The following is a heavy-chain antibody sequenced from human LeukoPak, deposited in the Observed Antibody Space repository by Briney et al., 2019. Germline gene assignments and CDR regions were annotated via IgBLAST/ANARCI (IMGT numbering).Heavy chain of an antibody. CDR2: INPNSGGT. CDR1: GYTFTSYG. V-gene: IGHV1-2*02. J-gene: IGHJ6*03. CDR3: ALSNYYDSSGYPFWYYYYMDV. D-gene: IGHD3-22*01. Sequence: WASVKVSCKASGYTFTSYGISWVRQAPGQGLEWMGWINPNSGGTNYAQKFQGRVTMTRDTSISTAYMELSRLRSDDTAVYYCALSNYYDSSGYPFWYYYYMDVWGKGTTVTISS.